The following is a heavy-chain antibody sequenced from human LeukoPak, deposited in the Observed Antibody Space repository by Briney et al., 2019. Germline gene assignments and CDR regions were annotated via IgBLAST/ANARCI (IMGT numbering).Heavy chain of an antibody. CDR1: GGTFSSYA. CDR3: ARTYYYDSSGYPIYYYGMDV. Sequence: ASVKVSCKASGGTFSSYAVSWVRQAPGQGLEWMGRIIPILGIASYAQKFQGRVTITADKSTSTAYMELSSLRSEDTAVYYCARTYYYDSSGYPIYYYGMDVWGQGTTVTVSS. J-gene: IGHJ6*02. V-gene: IGHV1-69*04. CDR2: IIPILGIA. D-gene: IGHD3-22*01.